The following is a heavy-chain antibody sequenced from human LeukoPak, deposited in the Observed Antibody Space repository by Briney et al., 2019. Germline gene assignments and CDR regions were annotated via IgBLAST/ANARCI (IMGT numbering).Heavy chain of an antibody. CDR2: ISSNGGST. CDR1: GFTFSSYV. D-gene: IGHD1-26*01. CDR3: VSSIVGAAHAFDI. V-gene: IGHV3-64D*09. Sequence: GGSLRLSCSASGFTFSSYVMHWDRQAPGKGLEYVSAISSNGGSTYYADSVKGRFTISRDNSKNTLYLQMSSLRAEDTAVYYCVSSIVGAAHAFDIWGQGTMVTVSS. J-gene: IGHJ3*02.